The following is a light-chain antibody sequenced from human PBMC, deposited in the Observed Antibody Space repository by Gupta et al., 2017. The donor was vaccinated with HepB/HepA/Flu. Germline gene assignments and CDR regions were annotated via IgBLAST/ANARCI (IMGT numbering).Light chain of an antibody. CDR3: TAWDSSRDHFV. J-gene: IGLJ3*02. CDR2: EDS. CDR1: NIGSKS. V-gene: IGLV3-21*04. Sequence: SYVLAQPPSVSVAPGKTATITCGGNNIGSKSVHWYQQRPGPAPVLVISEDSDRPSGIPERVSCSNSANTATLPISRVGSGEEADYYCTAWDSSRDHFVFGGGTKLTVL.